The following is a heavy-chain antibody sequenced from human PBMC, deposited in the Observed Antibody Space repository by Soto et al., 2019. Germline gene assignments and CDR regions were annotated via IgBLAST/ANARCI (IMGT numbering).Heavy chain of an antibody. D-gene: IGHD6-13*01. V-gene: IGHV4-4*02. CDR3: ARDSISSWYEKSPGAFDV. J-gene: IGHJ3*01. CDR2: IFHTGST. Sequence: PSETLSITCAFSGGSISVTNWWSWFRQSPAKGLEWIGEIFHTGSTKYNPSLKSRVTISVDKSYNQLSLKLNSVTAADTAVYYCARDSISSWYEKSPGAFDVWGQGTMVTVSS. CDR1: GGSISVTNW.